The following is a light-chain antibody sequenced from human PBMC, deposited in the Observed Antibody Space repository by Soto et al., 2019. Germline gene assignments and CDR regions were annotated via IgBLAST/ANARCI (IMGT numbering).Light chain of an antibody. V-gene: IGKV3-20*01. Sequence: EIVLTPSPGTLSLSSGERATLSCRASQSVSSNYLAWYQQKPGQAPRLLIYGASSRATGIPDRFSGSGSGTDFTLTISGLETEDCAVYYCQQYGSSPYTFGQGTKLEIK. CDR1: QSVSSNY. CDR2: GAS. CDR3: QQYGSSPYT. J-gene: IGKJ2*01.